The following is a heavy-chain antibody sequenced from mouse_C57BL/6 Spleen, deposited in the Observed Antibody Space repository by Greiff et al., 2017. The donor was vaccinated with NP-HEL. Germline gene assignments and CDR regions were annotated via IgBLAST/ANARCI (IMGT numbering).Heavy chain of an antibody. V-gene: IGHV1-42*01. CDR1: GYSFTGYY. CDR2: INPSTGGT. CDR3: ARSENHMDY. J-gene: IGHJ4*01. Sequence: VQLKESGPELVKPGASVKISCKASGYSFTGYYMNWVKQSPEKSLEWIGEINPSTGGTTYNQKFKAKATLTVDKSSSTAYMQLKSLTSEDSAVYYCARSENHMDYWGQGTSVTVSS.